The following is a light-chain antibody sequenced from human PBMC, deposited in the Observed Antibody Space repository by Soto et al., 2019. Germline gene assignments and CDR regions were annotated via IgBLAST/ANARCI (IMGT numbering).Light chain of an antibody. CDR1: SSNIENNY. J-gene: IGLJ2*01. CDR3: GAWDTSLSGVV. V-gene: IGLV1-51*01. CDR2: DAN. Sequence: QSVLTQPPSVSAAPGQTVIISCSGSSSNIENNYVSWYQQLPGTAPRLLIYDANKRPSEIPDRFSGSKSATSATLGITGLQTGDEADYYCGAWDTSLSGVVFGGGTKLTVL.